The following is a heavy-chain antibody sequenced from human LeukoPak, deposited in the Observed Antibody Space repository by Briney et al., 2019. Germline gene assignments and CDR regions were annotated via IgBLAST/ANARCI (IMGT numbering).Heavy chain of an antibody. J-gene: IGHJ5*02. CDR1: GYTFTGYY. D-gene: IGHD1-14*01. Sequence: GASVTVSCKASGYTFTGYYMHWVRQAPGQGLEWMGWINPNSGGTNYAQKFQGRVTMTRDTSISTAYMELSRLRSDDTAVYYCARVSGPRSWFDPWGQGTLVTVSS. CDR2: INPNSGGT. CDR3: ARVSGPRSWFDP. V-gene: IGHV1-2*02.